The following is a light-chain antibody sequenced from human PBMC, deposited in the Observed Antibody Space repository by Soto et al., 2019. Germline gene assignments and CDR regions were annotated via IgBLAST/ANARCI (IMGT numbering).Light chain of an antibody. CDR1: QGISDY. CDR3: QRYNSVPWT. V-gene: IGKV1-27*01. J-gene: IGKJ1*01. Sequence: DIQMTQSPSSLSASVGDRVTITCRASQGISDYLAWYQQKPGKVPKLLIYAASTLQSGVPSRFSGRGSGTDFTLTISSLRPEDVATYYCQRYNSVPWTFGQGTKVDIK. CDR2: AAS.